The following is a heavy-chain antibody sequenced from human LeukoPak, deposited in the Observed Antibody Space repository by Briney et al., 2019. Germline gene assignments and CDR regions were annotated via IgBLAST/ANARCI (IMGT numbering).Heavy chain of an antibody. D-gene: IGHD2-2*01. V-gene: IGHV1-8*01. J-gene: IGHJ4*02. CDR2: MNPNSGNT. Sequence: ASVKVSCKASGYTFTSYDINWVRQATGQGLEWMGWMNPNSGNTGYAQKFQGRVTITADKSTSTAYMELSSLRSEDTAVYYCARVVPAATHYYFDYWGQGTLVTVSS. CDR3: ARVVPAATHYYFDY. CDR1: GYTFTSYD.